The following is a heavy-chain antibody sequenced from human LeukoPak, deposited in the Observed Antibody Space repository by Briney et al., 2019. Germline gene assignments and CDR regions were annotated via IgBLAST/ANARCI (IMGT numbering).Heavy chain of an antibody. CDR3: ARRGILRYFDWLPPRRAFDI. J-gene: IGHJ3*02. V-gene: IGHV4-59*10. Sequence: GSLRLSCAASGFIFSSYSMNWVRQAPGKGLEWIGRIYTSGSTNYNPSLKSRVTISVDTSKNQFSLKLSSVTAADTAVYYCARRGILRYFDWLPPRRAFDIWGQGTMVTVSS. CDR1: GFIFSSYS. CDR2: IYTSGST. D-gene: IGHD3-9*01.